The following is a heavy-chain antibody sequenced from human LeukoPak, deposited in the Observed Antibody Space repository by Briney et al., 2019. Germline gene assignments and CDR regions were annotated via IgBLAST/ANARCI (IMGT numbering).Heavy chain of an antibody. CDR1: GFTSSSYG. Sequence: PGGSLRLSCAASGFTSSSYGMHWVRQAPGKGLEWVANIKQDGSDIYYVDSVKGRFIISRDNAKNSLYLQMSSLRAEDTAVYYCARGGTLHPQSPYWGQGTLVTVSS. V-gene: IGHV3-7*01. D-gene: IGHD3-16*01. J-gene: IGHJ4*02. CDR3: ARGGTLHPQSPY. CDR2: IKQDGSDI.